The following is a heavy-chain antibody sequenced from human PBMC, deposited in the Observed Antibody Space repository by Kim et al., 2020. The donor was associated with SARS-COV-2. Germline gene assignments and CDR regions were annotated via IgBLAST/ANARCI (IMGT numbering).Heavy chain of an antibody. D-gene: IGHD5-12*01. CDR3: ARDSGYARDFDY. J-gene: IGHJ4*02. Sequence: SYADSVKGRFTISRDNAKNTLYLQMNSLRAEDTAVYYCARDSGYARDFDYWGQGTLVTVSS. V-gene: IGHV3-74*01.